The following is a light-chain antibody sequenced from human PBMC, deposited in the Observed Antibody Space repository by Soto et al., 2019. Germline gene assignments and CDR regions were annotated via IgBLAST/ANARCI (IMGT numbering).Light chain of an antibody. CDR1: QSLNRD. V-gene: IGKV3-15*01. Sequence: IVMTQSPATLSMSPGERATLSCRASQSLNRDLAWYQQKPGQSPRLLIFGASIRATGIPARFSGSGSGTEFTLTIGSLQSEDCATYYCQQSYSTPWTFGQGTKVEIK. CDR3: QQSYSTPWT. CDR2: GAS. J-gene: IGKJ1*01.